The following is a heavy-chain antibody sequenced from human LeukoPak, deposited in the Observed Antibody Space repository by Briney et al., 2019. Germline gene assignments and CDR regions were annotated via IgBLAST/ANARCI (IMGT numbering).Heavy chain of an antibody. CDR3: ARGHRFLEWLSDY. CDR1: GGSISSGDYY. Sequence: PSETLSLTCTVSGGSISSGDYYWSWIRQPPGKGLEWIGYIYYSGSTYYNPSLKSRVTISLNTSKNQFSLKLSSVTAADTAVYYCARGHRFLEWLSDYWGQGTLVTVSS. J-gene: IGHJ4*02. CDR2: IYYSGST. D-gene: IGHD3-3*01. V-gene: IGHV4-30-4*08.